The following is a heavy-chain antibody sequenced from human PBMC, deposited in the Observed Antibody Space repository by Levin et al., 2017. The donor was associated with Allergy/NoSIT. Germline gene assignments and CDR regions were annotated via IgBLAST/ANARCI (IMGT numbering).Heavy chain of an antibody. CDR2: VTHNGGAT. V-gene: IGHV3-23*01. J-gene: IGHJ4*02. CDR1: GFTFTNYA. D-gene: IGHD5-18*01. Sequence: PGGSLRLSCAASGFTFTNYAMSWVRQAPGKGLEWVSAVTHNGGATFYVDSVKGRFTISRDNSKNTLDLQMSSLRAEDTAAYYCAKEGRSYGSNWYPGYFDSWGRGTLVSVSS. CDR3: AKEGRSYGSNWYPGYFDS.